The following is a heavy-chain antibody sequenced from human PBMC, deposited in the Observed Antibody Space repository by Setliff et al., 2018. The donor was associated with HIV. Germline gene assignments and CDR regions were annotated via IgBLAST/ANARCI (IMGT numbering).Heavy chain of an antibody. CDR2: INHSGST. D-gene: IGHD3-22*01. CDR3: ARQIWNESPGYGFDP. V-gene: IGHV4-34*01. Sequence: SETLSLTCAVYGGSFSGYYWSWIRQPPGKGLEWIGEINHSGSTNYNPSLKSRVTVSKDTTKNQLSLRLSSVTAADTAVYYCARQIWNESPGYGFDPWGQGTLVTVSS. CDR1: GGSFSGYY. J-gene: IGHJ5*02.